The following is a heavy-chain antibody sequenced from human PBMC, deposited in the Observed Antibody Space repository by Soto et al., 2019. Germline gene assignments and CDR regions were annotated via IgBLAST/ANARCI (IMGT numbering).Heavy chain of an antibody. CDR3: AKDLGYGMDV. J-gene: IGHJ6*02. D-gene: IGHD3-16*01. Sequence: EQLLESGGGLVQPGGSLRLSCAASGFTFSSYGMHWVRQAPGKGLEWVAVISYDGSNKYYADSVKGRFTISRDNSKNTLYLQMNSLRAEDTAVYYCAKDLGYGMDVWGQGTTVTVSS. CDR1: GFTFSSYG. V-gene: IGHV3-30*18. CDR2: ISYDGSNK.